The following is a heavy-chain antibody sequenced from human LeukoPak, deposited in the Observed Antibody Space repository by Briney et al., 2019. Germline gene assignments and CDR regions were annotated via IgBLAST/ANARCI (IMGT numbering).Heavy chain of an antibody. CDR2: ISGSGGST. CDR3: AKDRSLFHCSGGSCYSAEVDYYYGMDV. V-gene: IGHV3-23*01. Sequence: GVSLRLSCAASGFTFSSYAMSWVRQAPGKGLEWVSAISGSGGSTYYADSVKGRFTISRDNSKNTLYLQMNSLRAEDTAVYYCAKDRSLFHCSGGSCYSAEVDYYYGMDVWGQGTTVTVSS. CDR1: GFTFSSYA. D-gene: IGHD2-15*01. J-gene: IGHJ6*02.